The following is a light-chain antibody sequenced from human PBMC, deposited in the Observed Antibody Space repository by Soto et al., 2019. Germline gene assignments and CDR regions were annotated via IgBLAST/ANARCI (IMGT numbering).Light chain of an antibody. CDR2: GAS. V-gene: IGKV3-20*01. CDR1: LSVSSDS. J-gene: IGKJ4*01. CDR3: HHYATSG. Sequence: EVVLTQSPGTLSLSPGERATLSCRASLSVSSDSLAWYQQKRGQPPRLLIYGASRRATGIPDRFSGSGSGTDFTLTISRLEPDDFAVYYCHHYATSGFAGGTKVDIK.